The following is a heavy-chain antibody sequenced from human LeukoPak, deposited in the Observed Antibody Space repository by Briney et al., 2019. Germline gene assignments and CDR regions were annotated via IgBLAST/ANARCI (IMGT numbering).Heavy chain of an antibody. V-gene: IGHV4-34*01. J-gene: IGHJ6*02. CDR3: ARDRSKPSRYYYGMDV. Sequence: SSETLSLTCAVYGGSFSGYYWSWIRQPPGKGLEWIGEINHSGSTNYNPSLKSRVTISVDTSKNQFSLKLSSVTAADTAVYYCARDRSKPSRYYYGMDVWGQGTTVTVSS. D-gene: IGHD1-26*01. CDR2: INHSGST. CDR1: GGSFSGYY.